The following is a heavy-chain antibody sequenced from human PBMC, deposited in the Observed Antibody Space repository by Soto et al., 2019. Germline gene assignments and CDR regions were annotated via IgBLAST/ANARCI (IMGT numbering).Heavy chain of an antibody. CDR3: ARARRYCSSTSCNKPIYYYYMDV. CDR2: MNPNSGNT. CDR1: GCTFTSYD. D-gene: IGHD2-2*01. V-gene: IGHV1-8*01. J-gene: IGHJ6*03. Sequence: GASVKVSCKASGCTFTSYDINWVRQATGQGLEWMGWMNPNSGNTGYAQKFQGRVTMTRNTSISTAYMELSSLRSEDTAVYYCARARRYCSSTSCNKPIYYYYMDVWGKGTTVTVSS.